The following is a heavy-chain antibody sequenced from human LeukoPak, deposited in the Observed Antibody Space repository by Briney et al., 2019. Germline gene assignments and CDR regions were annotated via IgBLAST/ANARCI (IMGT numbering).Heavy chain of an antibody. D-gene: IGHD5-18*01. V-gene: IGHV4-4*09. Sequence: SETLSLTCTVSGGTISSYYWTWIRQPPGGGLEWIGYIYTSGGTNYNPSLKSRVTISVDTSKNQSSLKLSSVTAADTAVYYCAGTRGYSYGHLFDSWGQGTLVTVSP. J-gene: IGHJ4*02. CDR1: GGTISSYY. CDR3: AGTRGYSYGHLFDS. CDR2: IYTSGGT.